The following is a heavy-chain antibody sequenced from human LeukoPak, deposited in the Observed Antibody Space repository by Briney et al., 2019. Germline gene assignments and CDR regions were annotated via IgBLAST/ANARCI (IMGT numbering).Heavy chain of an antibody. D-gene: IGHD4-17*01. CDR3: ARVVRYFDY. V-gene: IGHV3-74*01. Sequence: GGSLRLSCAASGFTFSTYRMHWVRQAPGKGLVWVSRIRGDGGDISYADSVKGRFTISRDNAKNTLYLQMNSLSAEDTALYYCARVVRYFDYWGQGTLVTVSS. CDR2: IRGDGGDI. J-gene: IGHJ4*02. CDR1: GFTFSTYR.